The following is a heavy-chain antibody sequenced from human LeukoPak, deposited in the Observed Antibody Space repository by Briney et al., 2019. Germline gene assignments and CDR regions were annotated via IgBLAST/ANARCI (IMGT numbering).Heavy chain of an antibody. CDR3: ARSPPDLAARIDY. D-gene: IGHD6-6*01. J-gene: IGHJ4*02. V-gene: IGHV1-69*13. CDR1: GGTFSSSS. CDR2: IIPIFGTA. Sequence: GASVKVSCKASGGTFSSSSISWVRQAPGQGLEWMGGIIPIFGTANYAQKFQGRVTITADESTSTAYMELSSLRSEDTAVYYCARSPPDLAARIDYWGQGTLVTVSS.